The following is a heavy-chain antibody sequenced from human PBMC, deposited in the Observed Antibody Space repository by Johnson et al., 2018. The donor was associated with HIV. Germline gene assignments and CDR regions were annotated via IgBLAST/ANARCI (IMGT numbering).Heavy chain of an antibody. CDR2: INWSGASA. Sequence: EMQLVESGGGVVRPGESLRLSCAASGFTFHDNGMTWVRQVSGKGLEWVSSINWSGASAGYADSVKGRFTISRDNAKNSLYLQMNSLRAEDTAVYYCARPDSSSDRAHDAFDIWGQGTMVTVSS. CDR1: GFTFHDNG. CDR3: ARPDSSSDRAHDAFDI. V-gene: IGHV3-20*04. D-gene: IGHD6-6*01. J-gene: IGHJ3*02.